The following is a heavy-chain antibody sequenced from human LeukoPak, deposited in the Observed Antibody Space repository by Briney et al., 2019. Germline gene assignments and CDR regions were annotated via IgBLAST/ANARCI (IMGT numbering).Heavy chain of an antibody. V-gene: IGHV3-21*01. J-gene: IGHJ4*01. CDR1: GFTFSSYN. CDR3: ARVLETDCTGGSCYSGLDY. D-gene: IGHD2-15*01. CDR2: ISRTGTYI. Sequence: GGSLRLSCAASGFTFSSYNMKWVRQAPGEGLEWVSSISRTGTYIYYADSVKGRFTVSRDNAQNSLYLQMNSLRVEDTAVYYCARVLETDCTGGSCYSGLDYWGHGTLVTVSS.